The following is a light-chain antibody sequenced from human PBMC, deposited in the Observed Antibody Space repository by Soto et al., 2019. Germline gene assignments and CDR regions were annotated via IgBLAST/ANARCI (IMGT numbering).Light chain of an antibody. V-gene: IGLV2-14*01. Sequence: QSALTQPASVSVSPGQSITISCTGTTSDVGGYNYVSWYQQHPGKAPKLMIYDVSYRPSGVSNRFSGAKSGYTASLTISGLQAEDEADYYCSSYTSSSTLEVCGTGNKITFL. CDR2: DVS. CDR1: TSDVGGYNY. CDR3: SSYTSSSTLEV. J-gene: IGLJ1*01.